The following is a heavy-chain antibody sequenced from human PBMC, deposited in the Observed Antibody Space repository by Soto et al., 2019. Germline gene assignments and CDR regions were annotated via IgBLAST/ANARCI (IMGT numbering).Heavy chain of an antibody. Sequence: EVQLVESGGGLVQPGGSLRLSCAASGFTFSSYEMNWVRQAPGKGLEWVSYISSSGSTIYYADSVKGRFTISRDNAKNPLYLQMNSLRAEDTAVYYCARWGVVIPPGGYYYYGMDVWGQGTTVTVSS. CDR2: ISSSGSTI. CDR3: ARWGVVIPPGGYYYYGMDV. V-gene: IGHV3-48*03. D-gene: IGHD3-22*01. J-gene: IGHJ6*02. CDR1: GFTFSSYE.